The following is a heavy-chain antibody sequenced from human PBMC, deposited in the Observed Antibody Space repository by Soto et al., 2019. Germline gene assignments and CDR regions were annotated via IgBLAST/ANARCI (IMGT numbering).Heavy chain of an antibody. Sequence: GGSLRLSCAASGFTFSSYAMSWVRQAPGKGLEWVSAISGSGGSTYYADSVKGRFTISRDNSKNTLYLQMNSLRAEDTAVYYCAKSLAPVPAAILRNYYYMDVWGKGTTVTVSS. J-gene: IGHJ6*03. D-gene: IGHD2-2*02. CDR1: GFTFSSYA. CDR3: AKSLAPVPAAILRNYYYMDV. CDR2: ISGSGGST. V-gene: IGHV3-23*01.